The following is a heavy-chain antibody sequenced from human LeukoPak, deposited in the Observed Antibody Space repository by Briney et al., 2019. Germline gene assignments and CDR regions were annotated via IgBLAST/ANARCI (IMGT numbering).Heavy chain of an antibody. J-gene: IGHJ3*02. CDR1: GGSISSYC. D-gene: IGHD3-16*01. V-gene: IGHV4-4*07. CDR2: IYTSGST. Sequence: SETLSLTCTVSGGSISSYCWSWIRQPAGKGLEWIGRIYTSGSTTYNPSLKSRVTMSIDTSNNQFSLNLNSVTAADTAIYYCARFGGNSAFDIWGQETMVTVSS. CDR3: ARFGGNSAFDI.